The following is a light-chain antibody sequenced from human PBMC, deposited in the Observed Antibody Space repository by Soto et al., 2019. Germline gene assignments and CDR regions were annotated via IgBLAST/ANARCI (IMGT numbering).Light chain of an antibody. V-gene: IGKV1-39*01. CDR2: AAS. CDR3: QQSYSTLTWT. Sequence: DIPMTQSPSSLSASVGDRVTITCRASQSISRYLNWYQQKPGKAPKLLIYAASSLQSGVPSRFSGSGSGTDFTLTISSLQAEDFATYYWQQSYSTLTWTCGQGIMVEIK. CDR1: QSISRY. J-gene: IGKJ1*01.